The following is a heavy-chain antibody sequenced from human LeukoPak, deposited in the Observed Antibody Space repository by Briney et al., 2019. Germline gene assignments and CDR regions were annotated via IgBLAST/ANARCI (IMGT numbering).Heavy chain of an antibody. Sequence: PGGSLRPSCAASGFTFSSYGMHWVRQAPGKGLEWVAVISYDGSNKYYADSVKGRFTISRGNSKNTLYLQMNSLRAEDTAVYYCAKAFGSSGYYFDYWGQGTLVTVSS. D-gene: IGHD3-22*01. CDR3: AKAFGSSGYYFDY. CDR1: GFTFSSYG. J-gene: IGHJ4*02. V-gene: IGHV3-30*18. CDR2: ISYDGSNK.